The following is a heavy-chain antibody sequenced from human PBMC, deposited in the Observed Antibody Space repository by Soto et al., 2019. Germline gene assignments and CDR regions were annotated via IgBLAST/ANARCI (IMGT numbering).Heavy chain of an antibody. CDR3: ARTCSGGSCYSSYYCGMDV. J-gene: IGHJ6*02. CDR1: QYTFTDFY. D-gene: IGHD2-15*01. Sequence: ASVKVSCKASQYTFTDFYIHWVRQAPGQGLEWMGRINPNSGGTNSPQKFQGRVTMTRDTSINTAYMELSSLRSDDTAVYYCARTCSGGSCYSSYYCGMDVWGQGTTVTVSS. CDR2: INPNSGGT. V-gene: IGHV1-2*02.